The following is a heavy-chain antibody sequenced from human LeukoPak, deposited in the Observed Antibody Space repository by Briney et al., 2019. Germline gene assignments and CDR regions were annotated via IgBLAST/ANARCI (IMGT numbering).Heavy chain of an antibody. V-gene: IGHV1-2*06. CDR3: AGEDNSSGYRPFDI. Sequence: GASVKVSCKASGYTFTGYYIHWVRQAPGQGLEWMGRINPNNGGTNYAQKFQGRVTMTRDMSMSTAYMELSRLRSVDTAVYYCAGEDNSSGYRPFDIWGQGTMVTVP. CDR1: GYTFTGYY. D-gene: IGHD3-22*01. J-gene: IGHJ3*02. CDR2: INPNNGGT.